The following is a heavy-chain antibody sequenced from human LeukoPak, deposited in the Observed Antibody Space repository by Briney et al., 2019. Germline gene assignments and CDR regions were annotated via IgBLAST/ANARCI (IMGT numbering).Heavy chain of an antibody. CDR3: ARPITIFGVVKVGMDV. CDR2: ISAYNGNT. CDR1: GYTFTSYG. V-gene: IGHV1-18*01. Sequence: ASVKVSCKASGYTFTSYGISWVRQAPGQGLEWMGWISAYNGNTNYAQKLQGRVTMTRNTSISTAYMELSSLRSEDTAVYYCARPITIFGVVKVGMDVWGQGTTVTVSS. J-gene: IGHJ6*02. D-gene: IGHD3-3*01.